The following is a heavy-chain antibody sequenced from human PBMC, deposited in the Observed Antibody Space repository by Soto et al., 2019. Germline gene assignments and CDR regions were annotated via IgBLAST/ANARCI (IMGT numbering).Heavy chain of an antibody. J-gene: IGHJ6*02. CDR3: ARHNTRRGYYYYGMDV. CDR1: GGSISSSSYY. CDR2: IYYSGST. Sequence: PSETLSLTCTVSGGSISSSSYYWGWIRQPPGKGLEWIGSIYYSGSTYYNPSLKSRVTISVDTSKNQFSLKLSSVTAADTAVYYCARHNTRRGYYYYGMDVWGQGTTVTVSS. V-gene: IGHV4-39*01. D-gene: IGHD2-2*01.